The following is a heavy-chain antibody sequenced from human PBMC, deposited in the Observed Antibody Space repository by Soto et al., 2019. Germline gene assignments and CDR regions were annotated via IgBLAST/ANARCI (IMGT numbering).Heavy chain of an antibody. CDR3: ARHWSNYADNWFDP. Sequence: SETLSLTCTVSGGSISSYYWSWIQQPPGKGLEWIGYIYYSGSTNYNPSLKSRVTISVDTSKNQFSLKLSSVTAADTAVYYCARHWSNYADNWFDPWGQGTLVTVSS. J-gene: IGHJ5*02. V-gene: IGHV4-59*08. CDR2: IYYSGST. CDR1: GGSISSYY. D-gene: IGHD4-4*01.